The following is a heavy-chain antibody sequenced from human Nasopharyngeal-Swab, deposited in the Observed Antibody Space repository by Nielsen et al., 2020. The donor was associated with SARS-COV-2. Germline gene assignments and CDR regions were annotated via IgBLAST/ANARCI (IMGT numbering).Heavy chain of an antibody. Sequence: SETLSLTCTVSGYSISSGYYCGWIRQPPGKGLEWIGSIYHSGSTYYNPSLKSRVTISVDTSKNQFSLKLSSVTAADTAVYYCARVGARDYVWGSYRPNPGGYWGQGTLVTVSS. V-gene: IGHV4-38-2*02. CDR1: GYSISSGYY. J-gene: IGHJ4*02. D-gene: IGHD3-16*02. CDR3: ARVGARDYVWGSYRPNPGGY. CDR2: IYHSGST.